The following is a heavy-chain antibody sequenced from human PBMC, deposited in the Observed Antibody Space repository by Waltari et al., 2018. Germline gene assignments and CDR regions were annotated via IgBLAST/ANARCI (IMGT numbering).Heavy chain of an antibody. CDR2: IYPGYSDS. D-gene: IGHD2-21*01. CDR3: ARLEVMATGKYYFDY. V-gene: IGHV5-51*01. CDR1: GYSFNSYW. Sequence: EVQLVQSGAEVKKPGESLKISCKGSGYSFNSYWIGWVRPMPGKGLEWMAVIYPGYSDSRDSPPFPGQVTISVDKSINTAYLQWNNLKTSDSAIYYCARLEVMATGKYYFDYWGQGTLVTVSS. J-gene: IGHJ4*02.